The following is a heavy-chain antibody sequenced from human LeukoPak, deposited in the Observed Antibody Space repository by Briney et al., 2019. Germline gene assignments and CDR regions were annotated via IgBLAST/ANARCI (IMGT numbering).Heavy chain of an antibody. CDR3: ARGYELGYCSGGSCFDFDY. J-gene: IGHJ4*02. D-gene: IGHD2-15*01. CDR1: GFTFSSYA. V-gene: IGHV3-21*01. Sequence: PGGSLRLSCAAAGFTFSSYAMHWVRQAPGKGLEWVSPISSSSSYIYYADSVKGRFTISRDNAKNSLYLQMNSLRAEDTAVYYCARGYELGYCSGGSCFDFDYWGQGTLVTVSS. CDR2: ISSSSSYI.